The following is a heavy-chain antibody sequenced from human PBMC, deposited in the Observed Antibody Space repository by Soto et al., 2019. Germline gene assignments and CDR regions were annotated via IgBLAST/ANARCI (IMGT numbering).Heavy chain of an antibody. V-gene: IGHV4-34*01. D-gene: IGHD3-22*01. CDR3: ATDPPRNYYDNNGPMGN. CDR1: GGSFSAYY. J-gene: IGHJ4*02. CDR2: INHSGGI. Sequence: SETLSLTCAVYGGSFSAYYWSWIRQPPGKGLEWIGEINHSGGISYNPSLKSRVTIFVDTSESQFSLKLTSVTAEDTAVYYCATDPPRNYYDNNGPMGNWGQGTLVTVSS.